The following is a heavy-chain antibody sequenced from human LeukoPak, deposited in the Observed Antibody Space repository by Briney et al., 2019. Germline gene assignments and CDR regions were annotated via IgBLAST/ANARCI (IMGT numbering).Heavy chain of an antibody. D-gene: IGHD4-17*01. V-gene: IGHV3-7*01. CDR1: GFTFSSYW. J-gene: IGHJ4*02. Sequence: PGGSLRLSCAASGFTFSSYWMSWVRQAPGKGLEWVANIKKDGSEKYYVDSVKGRFTISRDNVKNSLYLQMNSLRAEDTAVYYCARHYDYGNFDYWGQGTLVTVSS. CDR2: IKKDGSEK. CDR3: ARHYDYGNFDY.